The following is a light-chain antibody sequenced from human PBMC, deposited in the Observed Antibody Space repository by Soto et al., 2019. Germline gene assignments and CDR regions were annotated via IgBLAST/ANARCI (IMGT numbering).Light chain of an antibody. Sequence: EIVMTQSPATLSVSPGERATLSCRASQSVSSKLAWYQQKPGQAPRLLIHGASTRATGIPARFTGSWSGTEFTLTISSLQSEDFAVYYCQQYNNWPPITFGQGTRLEIK. V-gene: IGKV3D-15*01. CDR3: QQYNNWPPIT. CDR2: GAS. CDR1: QSVSSK. J-gene: IGKJ5*01.